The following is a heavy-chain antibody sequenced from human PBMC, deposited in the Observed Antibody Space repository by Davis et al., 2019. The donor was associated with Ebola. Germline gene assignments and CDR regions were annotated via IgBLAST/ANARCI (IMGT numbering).Heavy chain of an antibody. V-gene: IGHV3-23*01. CDR1: GVTFLNYA. D-gene: IGHD4-17*01. Sequence: PGGSLRLSCAASGVTFLNYAMSWVRQAPGKGLEWVSSVSGTGGTTYYAEFVEGRFTISRDNTKSTLHLQMNSLRVEDTAIYYCAKDADEDDYGLFDNWGQGALVSVSS. J-gene: IGHJ4*02. CDR2: VSGTGGTT. CDR3: AKDADEDDYGLFDN.